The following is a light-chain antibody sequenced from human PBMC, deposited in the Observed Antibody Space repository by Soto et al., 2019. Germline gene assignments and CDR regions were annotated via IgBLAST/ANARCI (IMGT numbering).Light chain of an antibody. CDR1: QSVSSSY. CDR2: GAS. Sequence: EIVLTQSPGTLSLSPGERATLSCRASQSVSSSYLAWYQQKPGQAPRLLIYGASSRATGIPDRFSGSGSGTDFTLTISRLEPEDFAVYYCQQSLMYTFGQGTKLEIK. CDR3: QQSLMYT. J-gene: IGKJ2*01. V-gene: IGKV3-20*01.